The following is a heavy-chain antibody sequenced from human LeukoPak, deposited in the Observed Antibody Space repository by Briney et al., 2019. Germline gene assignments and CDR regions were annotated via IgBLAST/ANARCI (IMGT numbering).Heavy chain of an antibody. D-gene: IGHD6-6*01. V-gene: IGHV1-69*13. J-gene: IGHJ4*02. CDR3: ARNAFNTSSENYFDF. CDR1: GGTFSSYA. CDR2: IIPIFGTA. Sequence: SVKVSCKASGGTFSSYAISWVRQAPGQGLEWMGGIIPIFGTANYAQKFQGRVTITADESTSTAYMELRSLKSDDTAVYYCARNAFNTSSENYFDFWGRGTLVTVSS.